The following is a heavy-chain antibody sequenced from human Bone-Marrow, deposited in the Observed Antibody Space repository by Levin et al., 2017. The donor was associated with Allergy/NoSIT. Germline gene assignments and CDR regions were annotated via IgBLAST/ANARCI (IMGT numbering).Heavy chain of an antibody. D-gene: IGHD5-12*01. CDR3: ARHISQLEWLRLGAFDI. V-gene: IGHV4-39*01. J-gene: IGHJ3*02. CDR2: MSYSGNT. CDR1: GGSTRSSSYY. Sequence: PSETLSLTCTVSGGSTRSSSYYWGWIRQPPGKGLEWIGSMSYSGNTYDNPSLKSRLTMSVDTSKNQLSLKLSSVTAADTAVYYCARHISQLEWLRLGAFDIWGQGTMVTVSS.